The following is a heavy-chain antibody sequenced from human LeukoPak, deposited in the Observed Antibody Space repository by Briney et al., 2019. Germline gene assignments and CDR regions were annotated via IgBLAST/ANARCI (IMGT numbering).Heavy chain of an antibody. D-gene: IGHD2-2*01. CDR2: INPNSGGT. Sequence: GASVKVSCKASGYTFTGYYMHWVRQAPGQGLEWMAWINPNSGGTYYAQNFHDRITMTRDTSISTAYMELSRLRSDDTAIYYCARANALYCSSTSYLFDYWGQGTLVTVSS. CDR3: ARANALYCSSTSYLFDY. J-gene: IGHJ4*02. V-gene: IGHV1-2*02. CDR1: GYTFTGYY.